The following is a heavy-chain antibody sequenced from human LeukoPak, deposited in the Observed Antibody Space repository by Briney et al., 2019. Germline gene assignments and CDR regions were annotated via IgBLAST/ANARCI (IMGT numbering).Heavy chain of an antibody. D-gene: IGHD3-22*01. J-gene: IGHJ4*02. V-gene: IGHV1-18*01. CDR3: ATTYYSDSSGATHAAD. Sequence: APVKVSCKASGGTFSSYAISWVRQAPGQGLEWMGWISAYNGNTDYAQKFQGRVTLTTDTSTSTAYMELTSLRFDDTAVYYCATTYYSDSSGATHAADWGQGTQVTVSS. CDR2: ISAYNGNT. CDR1: GGTFSSYA.